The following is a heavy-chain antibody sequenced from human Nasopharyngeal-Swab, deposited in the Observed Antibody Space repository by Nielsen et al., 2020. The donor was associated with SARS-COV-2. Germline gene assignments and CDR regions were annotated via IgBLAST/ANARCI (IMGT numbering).Heavy chain of an antibody. J-gene: IGHJ6*03. Sequence: ASVKVSCKASGYTFTGYGISWVRQAPGQGLEWMGWISAYNGNTNYAQKLQGRVTMTTDTSTSTAYMELRSLRSDDTAVYYCARRELELRGYYYYYMDVWGKGTTVTVSS. V-gene: IGHV1-18*01. D-gene: IGHD1-7*01. CDR2: ISAYNGNT. CDR3: ARRELELRGYYYYYMDV. CDR1: GYTFTGYG.